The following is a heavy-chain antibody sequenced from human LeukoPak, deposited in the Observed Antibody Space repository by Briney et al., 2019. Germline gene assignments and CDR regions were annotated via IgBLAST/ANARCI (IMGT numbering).Heavy chain of an antibody. Sequence: PGRSLRLSCAASGFTFSSYAMHWVRQAPGKGLEWVAVISYDGSNKYCADSVKGRFTISRDNSKNTLYLQMNSLRAEDTAVYYCARQGGYSYGLYYFDYWGQGTLVTVSS. V-gene: IGHV3-30-3*01. J-gene: IGHJ4*02. CDR3: ARQGGYSYGLYYFDY. CDR2: ISYDGSNK. CDR1: GFTFSSYA. D-gene: IGHD5-18*01.